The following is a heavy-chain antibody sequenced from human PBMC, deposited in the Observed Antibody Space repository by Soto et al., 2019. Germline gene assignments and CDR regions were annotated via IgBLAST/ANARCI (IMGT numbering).Heavy chain of an antibody. V-gene: IGHV4-59*08. D-gene: IGHD3-10*01. CDR2: IYYSGST. CDR3: ARHNYGSGSTYFDY. Sequence: QVQLQESGPGLVKPSETLSLTCTVSGGSISSYYWSWIRQPPGKGLEWIGYIYYSGSTNYNPSLKSRVTLSVATSKTQFSLKLNSMTAADTAVYYCARHNYGSGSTYFDYWGQGTLVTVSS. CDR1: GGSISSYY. J-gene: IGHJ4*02.